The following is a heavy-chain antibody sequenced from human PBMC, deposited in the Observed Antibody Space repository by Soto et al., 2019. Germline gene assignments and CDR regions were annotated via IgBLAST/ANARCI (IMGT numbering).Heavy chain of an antibody. CDR2: IKQDGSAN. CDR1: GFTLRDYW. J-gene: IGHJ4*02. Sequence: VASLRLSFLSSGFTLRDYWMSSVRQAPGKGLEWVANIKQDGSANNYLDSVKGRFTISRDNAEKSVYLEMSSLRVEDTAIYYCARGTYCGTDCHYHFDSWGQGT. D-gene: IGHD2-21*02. CDR3: ARGTYCGTDCHYHFDS. V-gene: IGHV3-7*01.